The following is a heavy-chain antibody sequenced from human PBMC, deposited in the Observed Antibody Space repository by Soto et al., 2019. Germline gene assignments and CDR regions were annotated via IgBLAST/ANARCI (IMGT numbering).Heavy chain of an antibody. V-gene: IGHV3-23*01. CDR2: ISGSGGST. J-gene: IGHJ6*02. CDR3: AKPRSINYYYGMDV. D-gene: IGHD2-21*01. Sequence: GESLRLSCAASGFTFSSYAMSWVRQAPGKGLEWVSAISGSGGSTYYADSVKGRFTISRDNSKNTLYLQMNSLRAEDTAVYYCAKPRSINYYYGMDVWGQGTTVTVSS. CDR1: GFTFSSYA.